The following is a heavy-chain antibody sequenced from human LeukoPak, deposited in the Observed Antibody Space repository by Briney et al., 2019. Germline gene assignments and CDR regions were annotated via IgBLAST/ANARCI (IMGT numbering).Heavy chain of an antibody. CDR2: VSGSVRPGGSGP. D-gene: IGHD6-13*01. CDR1: GFTFSLYA. Sequence: PGGSLRLSCAVSGFTFSLYAMRWVRQAQGKGLEWVSSVSGSVRPGGSGPYYADSVEGGFTTSRDISKSTLFLQLTSLKGEDTAFYNCVRLDPHSSSWFHGAFETGGRGTMVTVSS. CDR3: VRLDPHSSSWFHGAFET. V-gene: IGHV3-23*01. J-gene: IGHJ3*02.